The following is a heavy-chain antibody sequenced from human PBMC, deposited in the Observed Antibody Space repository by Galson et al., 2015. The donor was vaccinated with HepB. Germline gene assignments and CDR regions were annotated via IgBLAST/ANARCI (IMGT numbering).Heavy chain of an antibody. CDR3: ATTKFGSGAYWTFDI. J-gene: IGHJ3*02. V-gene: IGHV3-48*04. CDR2: ISTNGATI. CDR1: DSTFSSYT. Sequence: SLRFSCAASDSTFSSYTMNWVRQTPGKGLQWISYISTNGATIHYADSVKGRFTIARDNAKNTMWLQMYSLRAEDTAVYYCATTKFGSGAYWTFDIWGQGTLVTVSS. D-gene: IGHD4/OR15-4a*01.